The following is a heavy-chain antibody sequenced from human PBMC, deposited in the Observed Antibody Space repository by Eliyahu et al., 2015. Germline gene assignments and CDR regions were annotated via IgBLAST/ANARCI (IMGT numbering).Heavy chain of an antibody. D-gene: IGHD3-22*01. CDR2: ISGSGDNT. Sequence: EVQLLESGGGLVQPGGSLRLSCAASGFTFSSYSMNWVRQAPGKGLEWVSAISGSGDNTYYADSVKGRFTISRDNSKNTLYLQMNSLRAEDTAVYYCAKVVTTSLFYFYGMDVWGQGTTVTVSS. V-gene: IGHV3-23*01. CDR1: GFTFSSYS. CDR3: AKVVTTSLFYFYGMDV. J-gene: IGHJ6*02.